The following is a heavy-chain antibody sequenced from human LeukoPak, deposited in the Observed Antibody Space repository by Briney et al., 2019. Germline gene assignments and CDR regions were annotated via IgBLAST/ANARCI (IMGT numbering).Heavy chain of an antibody. CDR3: TKSRTAVATIRYFDY. V-gene: IGHV3-23*01. CDR1: GFTFSSSA. Sequence: GGSLRLSCAASGFTFSSSAMSWVRQAPGKGLEWVSAISNNGGYTYYADSVQGRFTISRDNSKNTLYLQMNSLRAEDTAVYYCTKSRTAVATIRYFDYWGQGTLVTVSS. J-gene: IGHJ4*02. CDR2: ISNNGGYT. D-gene: IGHD5-12*01.